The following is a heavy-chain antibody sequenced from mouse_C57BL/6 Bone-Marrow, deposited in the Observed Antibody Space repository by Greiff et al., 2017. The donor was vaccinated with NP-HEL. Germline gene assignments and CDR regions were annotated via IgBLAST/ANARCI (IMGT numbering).Heavy chain of an antibody. V-gene: IGHV1-19*01. CDR1: GYTFTDYY. D-gene: IGHD1-1*02. Sequence: VQLQQSGPVLVKPGASVKMSCKASGYTFTDYYMNWVKQSHGKSLEWIGVINPYNGGTSYNQKFKGKATLTFDKSSSTAYMELNSLTSEDSAVYYCARSPLSYFDYWGQGTTLTVSS. J-gene: IGHJ2*01. CDR2: INPYNGGT. CDR3: ARSPLSYFDY.